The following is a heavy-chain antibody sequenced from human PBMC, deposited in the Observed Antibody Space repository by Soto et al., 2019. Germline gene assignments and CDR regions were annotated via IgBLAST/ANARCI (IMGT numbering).Heavy chain of an antibody. D-gene: IGHD3-10*01. CDR3: AREGITMVRGVIITLHYYVLDV. V-gene: IGHV3-30-3*01. CDR1: GFTFSSYA. J-gene: IGHJ6*02. Sequence: SGGSLRLSCAASGFTFSSYAMHWVRQAPGKGLEWVAVISYDGSNKYYADSVKGRFTISRDNSKNTLYLQMNSLRAEDTAVYYCAREGITMVRGVIITLHYYVLDVWGQGTTVIVSS. CDR2: ISYDGSNK.